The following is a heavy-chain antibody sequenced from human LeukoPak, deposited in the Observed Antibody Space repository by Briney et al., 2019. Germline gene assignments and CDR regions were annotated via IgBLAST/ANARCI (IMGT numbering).Heavy chain of an antibody. J-gene: IGHJ6*04. V-gene: IGHV3-21*01. CDR3: ARDHCSGGSCLDV. CDR1: GFTFSSYS. CDR2: ISSSSNYI. D-gene: IGHD2-15*01. Sequence: GGSLGLSCAASGFTFSSYSMNWVRQAPGKGLEWVSSISSSSNYIYCADSLKGRFIISRDNAKNSLYLQMNSLRAEDTAVYYCARDHCSGGSCLDVWGKGTTVTVSS.